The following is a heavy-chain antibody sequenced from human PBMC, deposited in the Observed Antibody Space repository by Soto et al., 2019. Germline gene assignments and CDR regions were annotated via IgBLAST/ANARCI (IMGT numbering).Heavy chain of an antibody. CDR1: GFSLSNAGLG. D-gene: IGHD6-13*01. CDR2: IFSNDEK. J-gene: IGHJ5*02. V-gene: IGHV2-26*04. CDR3: ASTYSTSWYWFDP. Sequence: QVTVKESGPVLVKPTETLTLTCTVSGFSLSNAGLGVSWIRQPPGKALEWLAHIFSNDEKSHSTSLKSRLTISKETSKSQVALTMTNMCPVDTATYYCASTYSTSWYWFDPWGQGTLVTVSS.